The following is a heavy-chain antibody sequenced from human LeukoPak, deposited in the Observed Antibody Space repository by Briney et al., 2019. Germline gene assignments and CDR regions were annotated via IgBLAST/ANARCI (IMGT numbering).Heavy chain of an antibody. D-gene: IGHD3-10*01. V-gene: IGHV4-59*08. J-gene: IGHJ4*02. CDR2: IYYSGST. Sequence: PSETLSLTCTVSGGSISSYYWSWIRQPPGKGLEWIGYIYYSGSTNYNPSLKSRVTISVDTSKNQFSLKLSSVTAADTAVYYCAGRFGEGENYWGQGTLVTVSS. CDR1: GGSISSYY. CDR3: AGRFGEGENY.